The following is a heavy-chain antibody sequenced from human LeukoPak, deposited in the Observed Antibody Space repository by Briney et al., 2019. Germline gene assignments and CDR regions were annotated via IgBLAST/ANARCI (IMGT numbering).Heavy chain of an antibody. Sequence: ASVKVSCMASGYTFTSYYMHWVRQAPGQGLEWMGIINPSGGSTSYAQKFQGRVTMTRDTSTSTVSMYLSSLRSEDTAVYYCARDLWGYVDYWGQGTLVTVSS. CDR1: GYTFTSYY. J-gene: IGHJ4*02. V-gene: IGHV1-46*01. CDR3: ARDLWGYVDY. CDR2: INPSGGST. D-gene: IGHD3-16*01.